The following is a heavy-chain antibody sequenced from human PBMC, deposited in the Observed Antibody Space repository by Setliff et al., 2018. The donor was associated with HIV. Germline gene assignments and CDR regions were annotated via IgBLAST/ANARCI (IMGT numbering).Heavy chain of an antibody. CDR1: GYSISRGGYY. J-gene: IGHJ4*01. V-gene: IGHV4-61*02. CDR3: ARGLEYDHSVGYFDY. D-gene: IGHD1-1*01. CDR2: IDTPGIT. Sequence: NPSETLSLTCSVSGYSISRGGYYWSWIRQPAGTGLEWIGPIDTPGITKYNPSLKSRVTISFDTSKEQFSLKLTSVTAADTAVYYCARGLEYDHSVGYFDYWGQGMLVTVSS.